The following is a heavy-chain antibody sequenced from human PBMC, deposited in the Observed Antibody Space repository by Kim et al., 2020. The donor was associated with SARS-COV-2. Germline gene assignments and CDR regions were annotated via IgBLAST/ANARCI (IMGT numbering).Heavy chain of an antibody. CDR1: GFTFSTYG. Sequence: GGSLRLSCAASGFTFSTYGMLWVRQAPGKGLEWVAVIWYDGSIKYYADSVKGRFTSSRDNSKNTLYLQMNSLRAEDTAVYYCARIGCTGGSCKPYYYYALDVGGQGTTVTVSS. CDR2: IWYDGSIK. D-gene: IGHD2-15*01. CDR3: ARIGCTGGSCKPYYYYALDV. V-gene: IGHV3-33*01. J-gene: IGHJ6*02.